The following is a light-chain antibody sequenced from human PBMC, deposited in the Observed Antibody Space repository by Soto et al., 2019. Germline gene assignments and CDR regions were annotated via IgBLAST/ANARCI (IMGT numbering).Light chain of an antibody. J-gene: IGKJ1*01. V-gene: IGKV3-11*01. CDR2: DAY. CDR3: QQYNSYSPWT. Sequence: EVVLTQSPVTLSLSPGERATLSCRASQSFRGLLAWYQQKPGQAPRLLIYDAYNRATGIPPRFSGSGSGTEFTLTISSLQPDDFATYYCQQYNSYSPWTFGQGTKVEIK. CDR1: QSFRGL.